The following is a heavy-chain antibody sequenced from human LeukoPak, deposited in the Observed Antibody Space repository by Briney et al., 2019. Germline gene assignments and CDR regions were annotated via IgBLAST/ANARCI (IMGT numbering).Heavy chain of an antibody. D-gene: IGHD5-12*01. CDR2: IYWDDDK. J-gene: IGHJ3*02. CDR3: AHTGEGDSGYDLGAFDI. V-gene: IGHV2-5*02. CDR1: GFSLSTSGVG. Sequence: SGPTLVKPTQTLTLTCTFSGFSLSTSGVGVGWIRQPPGKALEWLALIYWDDDKRYSPSLKSRLTITEDTSKNQVVLTMTNMDPVDTATYYCAHTGEGDSGYDLGAFDIWGQGTIVTVSS.